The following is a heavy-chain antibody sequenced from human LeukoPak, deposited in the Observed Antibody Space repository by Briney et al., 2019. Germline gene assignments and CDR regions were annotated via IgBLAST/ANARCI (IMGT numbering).Heavy chain of an antibody. CDR1: GYSISSGYY. CDR2: IYYSGST. V-gene: IGHV4-61*01. Sequence: SETLSLTCTVSGYSISSGYYWSWIRQPPGKGLEWIGYIYYSGSTNYNPSLKSRVTISVDTSKNQFSLKLSSVTAADTAVYYCARGRYYFDYWGQGTLVTVSS. CDR3: ARGRYYFDY. J-gene: IGHJ4*02.